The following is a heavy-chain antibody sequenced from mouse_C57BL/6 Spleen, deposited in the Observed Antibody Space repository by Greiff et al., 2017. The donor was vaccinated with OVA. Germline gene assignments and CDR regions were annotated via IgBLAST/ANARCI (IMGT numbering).Heavy chain of an antibody. CDR3: ARLLPLFAY. CDR1: GFTFSDYG. V-gene: IGHV5-17*01. J-gene: IGHJ3*01. Sequence: EVQRVESGGGLVKPGGSLKLSCAASGFTFSDYGMHWVRQAPEKGLEWVAYICRGSGTIYYADKVKGRFTISGDNAKNTLFLQMTSLRSEDTAMYYCARLLPLFAYWGQGTLVTVSA. CDR2: ICRGSGTI. D-gene: IGHD1-1*01.